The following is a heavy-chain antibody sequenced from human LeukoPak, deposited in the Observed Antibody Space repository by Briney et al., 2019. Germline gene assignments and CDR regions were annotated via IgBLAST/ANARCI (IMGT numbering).Heavy chain of an antibody. D-gene: IGHD6-19*01. CDR2: INHSGST. CDR3: ARIYSSGWSPIDY. J-gene: IGHJ4*02. CDR1: GGSLGGYY. V-gene: IGHV4-34*01. Sequence: SETLSLTCAVYGGSLGGYYWTWTRQPPGKGLEWIGEINHSGSTNYNPSLKRRVTISVGTSKNQFSLKLSSVTAADTAVYYCARIYSSGWSPIDYWGQGTLVTVSS.